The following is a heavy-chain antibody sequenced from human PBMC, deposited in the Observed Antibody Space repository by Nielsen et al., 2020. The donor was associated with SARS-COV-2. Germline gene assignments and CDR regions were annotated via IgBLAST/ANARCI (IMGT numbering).Heavy chain of an antibody. Sequence: GESLKISCAASGFTVSSNYMSWVRQAPGKGLEWVSVIYSGGSTYSADSVKGRFTISRDNSKNTLYLQMNSLRAEDTAVYYCAGDLYSSSSGDYWGQGTLVTVSS. J-gene: IGHJ4*02. CDR2: IYSGGST. CDR1: GFTVSSNY. CDR3: AGDLYSSSSGDY. V-gene: IGHV3-66*01. D-gene: IGHD6-6*01.